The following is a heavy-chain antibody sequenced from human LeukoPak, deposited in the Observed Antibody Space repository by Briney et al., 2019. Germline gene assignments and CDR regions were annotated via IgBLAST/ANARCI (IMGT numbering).Heavy chain of an antibody. Sequence: GASVKVSCKASGYTFTSYYMHWVRQAPGQGLEWMGIINPSGGSTSYAQKFQGRVTMTRDTSTSTVYMELSSLRSEDTAVYYCARESKTPKYYYDSSGHPAGYWGQGTLVTVSS. J-gene: IGHJ4*02. CDR1: GYTFTSYY. V-gene: IGHV1-46*01. CDR3: ARESKTPKYYYDSSGHPAGY. D-gene: IGHD3-22*01. CDR2: INPSGGST.